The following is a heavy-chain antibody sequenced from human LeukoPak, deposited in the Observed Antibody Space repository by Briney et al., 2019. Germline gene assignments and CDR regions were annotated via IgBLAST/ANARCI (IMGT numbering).Heavy chain of an antibody. V-gene: IGHV4-31*03. CDR1: GGSIGGGGSY. J-gene: IGHJ4*02. CDR2: IYYTGST. CDR3: ARQRGYDSSGTGSSDS. Sequence: SETLSLTCSVSGGSIGGGGSYWTWIRQQPGKDLDYIGYIYYTGSTYFNPSLRSRVSMSVDTSKNQFSLRLSSVTAADRGVYFCARQRGYDSSGTGSSDSWGQGILVTVSS. D-gene: IGHD3-22*01.